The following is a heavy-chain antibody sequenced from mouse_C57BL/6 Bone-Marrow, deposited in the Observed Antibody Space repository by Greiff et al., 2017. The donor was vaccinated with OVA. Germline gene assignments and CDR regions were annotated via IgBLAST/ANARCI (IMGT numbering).Heavy chain of an antibody. V-gene: IGHV1-74*01. CDR3: AIDPSNWDFYFDY. CDR2: IHPSDSDT. Sequence: QVQLKQPGAELVKPGASVKVSCKASGYTFTSYWMHWVKQRPGQGLEWIGRIHPSDSDTNYNQKFKGKATLTVDKSSSTAYMQLSSLTSEDSAVYYCAIDPSNWDFYFDYWGQGTTLTVSS. J-gene: IGHJ2*01. D-gene: IGHD4-1*01. CDR1: GYTFTSYW.